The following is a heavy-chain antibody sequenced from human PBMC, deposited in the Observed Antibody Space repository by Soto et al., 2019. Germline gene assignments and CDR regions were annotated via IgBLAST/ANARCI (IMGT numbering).Heavy chain of an antibody. J-gene: IGHJ5*02. CDR2: ISGSGGST. Sequence: PGGSLGLSCAASGFSFSSYAMSWVRQAPGKGLEWVSAISGSGGSTYYADSVKGRFTISRDNSKNTLYLQMNSLRAEDTAVYYCAKERTAMAGYNWFDPWGQGTLVTVSS. CDR3: AKERTAMAGYNWFDP. V-gene: IGHV3-23*01. CDR1: GFSFSSYA. D-gene: IGHD5-18*01.